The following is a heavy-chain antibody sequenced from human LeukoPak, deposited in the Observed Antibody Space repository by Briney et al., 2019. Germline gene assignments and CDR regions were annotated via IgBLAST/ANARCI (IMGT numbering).Heavy chain of an antibody. CDR3: ARDLLYGSGSYYYYYYYYMDV. CDR2: IYYSGST. Sequence: PSETLSLTCTVSGGSISSYYWSWIRQPPGKGLEWIGYIYYSGSTNYNPSLKSRVTMSVDTSKNQFSLKLSSVTAADTAVYYCARDLLYGSGSYYYYYYYYMDVWGKGTTVTISS. V-gene: IGHV4-59*12. D-gene: IGHD3-10*01. J-gene: IGHJ6*03. CDR1: GGSISSYY.